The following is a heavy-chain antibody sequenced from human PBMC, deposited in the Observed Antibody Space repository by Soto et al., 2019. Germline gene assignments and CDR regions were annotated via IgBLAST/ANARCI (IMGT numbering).Heavy chain of an antibody. Sequence: SETLSLTCAVSGYSISSGYYWGWIRQPPGKGLEWIGSIYHSGSTYYNPSLKSRVTISVDTSKNQFSLKLSSVTAADTAVYYCARASPSGVGYCSGGSCYYFDYWGQGPLVT. CDR3: ARASPSGVGYCSGGSCYYFDY. CDR2: IYHSGST. J-gene: IGHJ4*02. D-gene: IGHD2-15*01. V-gene: IGHV4-38-2*01. CDR1: GYSISSGYY.